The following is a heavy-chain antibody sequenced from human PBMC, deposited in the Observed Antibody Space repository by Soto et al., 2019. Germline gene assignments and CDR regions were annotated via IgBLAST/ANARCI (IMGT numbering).Heavy chain of an antibody. J-gene: IGHJ5*02. CDR3: ARSYCPDGVCYPSGPLDP. D-gene: IGHD2-8*01. CDR2: IYYSGTT. V-gene: IGHV4-59*01. Sequence: QVQLQESGPGLVKPSETLSLTCTVSGASLSTYYWNWIRQSPGKGLEWIGYIYYSGTTNYNPSLKSRVTISEDTSNNLFSLKLCSVTAADTAVYYCARSYCPDGVCYPSGPLDPWGQGTLVTVSS. CDR1: GASLSTYY.